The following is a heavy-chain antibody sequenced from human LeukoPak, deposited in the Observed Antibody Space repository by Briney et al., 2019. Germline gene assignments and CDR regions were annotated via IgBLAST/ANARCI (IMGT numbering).Heavy chain of an antibody. D-gene: IGHD5-12*01. CDR3: SPCGHAYDWFGP. J-gene: IGHJ5*02. CDR2: IIPFLGEV. Sequence: SVKVSCKAFGATLNIGHAFIWARQAPGQGLQWMGRIIPFLGEVNYAQNFQGRVSFTADKSTATMYMEMKSLRLDDAAIYYCSPCGHAYDWFGPWGQGTLVTVSS. V-gene: IGHV1-69*04. CDR1: GATLNIGHA.